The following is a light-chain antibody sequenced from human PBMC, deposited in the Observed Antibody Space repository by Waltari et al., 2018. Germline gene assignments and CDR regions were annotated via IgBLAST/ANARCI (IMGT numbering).Light chain of an antibody. CDR3: SSYTSTSTLV. CDR2: QVS. V-gene: IGLV2-14*01. Sequence: QSALTQPASVSGSPGQSVTISCPGTTYDVGRYNYSSWYQQHPGKAPKLIIYQVSNRPSGVSDRFSGSKSGDTASLTISGLQSEDASDYYCSSYTSTSTLVFGGGTKVTVL. CDR1: TYDVGRYNY. J-gene: IGLJ2*01.